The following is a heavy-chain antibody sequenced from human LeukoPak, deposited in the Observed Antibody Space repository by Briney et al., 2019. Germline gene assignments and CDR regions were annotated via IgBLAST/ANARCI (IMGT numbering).Heavy chain of an antibody. D-gene: IGHD1-14*01. Sequence: PGGSLRLSCAASGFTFDDYAMHWVRQAPGKGLEWVSGISWNSGSIGYADSVKGRFTISRDNAKNSLYLQMNSLRAEDTALYYCAKDIRSGRAVGTALDYWGQGTLVTVSS. J-gene: IGHJ4*02. CDR1: GFTFDDYA. CDR3: AKDIRSGRAVGTALDY. V-gene: IGHV3-9*01. CDR2: ISWNSGSI.